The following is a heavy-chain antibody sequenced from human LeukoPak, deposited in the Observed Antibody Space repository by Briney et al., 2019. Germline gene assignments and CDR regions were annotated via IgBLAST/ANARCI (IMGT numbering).Heavy chain of an antibody. Sequence: SETLSLTCTVSGGSISSYYWSWIRQPPGKGLEWIGYIYYSGSTNYNPSLKSRVNMSVGTSKNQISLTLISVAAADTAVYFCARDPSLFAGYFDYWGQGALVTVSS. CDR1: GGSISSYY. D-gene: IGHD3-9*01. J-gene: IGHJ4*02. CDR2: IYYSGST. CDR3: ARDPSLFAGYFDY. V-gene: IGHV4-59*12.